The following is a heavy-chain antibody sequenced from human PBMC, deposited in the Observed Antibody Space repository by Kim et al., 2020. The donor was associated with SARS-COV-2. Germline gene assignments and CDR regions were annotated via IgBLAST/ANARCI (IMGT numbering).Heavy chain of an antibody. J-gene: IGHJ4*02. V-gene: IGHV3-21*01. CDR3: ARVSTMMVVVIIS. D-gene: IGHD3-22*01. Sequence: YAESVKVRFTSSRNNAKNSLYLQMNSLMAMNTAVYYCARVSTMMVVVIISWGQGTLVTVSS.